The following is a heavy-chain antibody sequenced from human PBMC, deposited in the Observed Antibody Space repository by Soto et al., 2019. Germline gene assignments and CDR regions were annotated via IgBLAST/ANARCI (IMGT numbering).Heavy chain of an antibody. D-gene: IGHD5-18*01. Sequence: EVQLVESGGGLVQPGGSVRLSCAASKFTITSYWMHWVRQAPGKGLVWVSRINSDGSSISYADAVKGRFTISSDNAKNTRYLQMNSLRVEDTAVYYCAREVSHGYVLRGMEVWGQGTTVTVFS. CDR1: KFTITSYW. V-gene: IGHV3-74*01. CDR3: AREVSHGYVLRGMEV. J-gene: IGHJ6*02. CDR2: INSDGSSI.